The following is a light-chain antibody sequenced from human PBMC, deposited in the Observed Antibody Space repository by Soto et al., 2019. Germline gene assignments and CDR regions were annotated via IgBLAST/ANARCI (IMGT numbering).Light chain of an antibody. V-gene: IGKV3-11*01. CDR3: QQRSNWPPT. CDR1: QSVRTY. CDR2: DAS. J-gene: IGKJ3*01. Sequence: EVVLTQSPATLSLSPGERATLSCRASQSVRTYLAWYQQKPGQAPRLLIYDASNRGTGTPARFSGSGSGTDFTLTISSLEPADFAVYYCQQRSNWPPTFGPGTKVDVK.